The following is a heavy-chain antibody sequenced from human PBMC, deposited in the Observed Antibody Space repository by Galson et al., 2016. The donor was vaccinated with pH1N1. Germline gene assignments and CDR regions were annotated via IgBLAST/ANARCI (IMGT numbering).Heavy chain of an antibody. J-gene: IGHJ3*02. CDR1: GYRFTNYW. CDR3: ARQYDFGDYRGNAFEI. CDR2: VNPGGSTI. D-gene: IGHD4-17*01. Sequence: QSGAEVTKPGESLKISCKASGYRFTNYWIAWVRQVPGKGLEWVGVVNPGGSTIRYSPPFQGQVTISSDKSINTAYLQWVSLKASDTATYYCARQYDFGDYRGNAFEIWGLGTMVIVSS. V-gene: IGHV5-51*03.